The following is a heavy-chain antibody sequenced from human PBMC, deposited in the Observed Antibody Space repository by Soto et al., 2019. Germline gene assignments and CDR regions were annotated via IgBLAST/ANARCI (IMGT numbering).Heavy chain of an antibody. CDR1: GFTFSGSA. Sequence: PGGSLRLSCAASGFTFSGSAMHWVRQASGKGLEWVGRIRSKANSYATAYAASVKGRFTISRDDSKNTAYLQMNSLKTKDTAVYYCTQLDPDNDAFDIWGQGTMVTVSS. CDR2: IRSKANSYAT. D-gene: IGHD1-1*01. J-gene: IGHJ3*02. V-gene: IGHV3-73*01. CDR3: TQLDPDNDAFDI.